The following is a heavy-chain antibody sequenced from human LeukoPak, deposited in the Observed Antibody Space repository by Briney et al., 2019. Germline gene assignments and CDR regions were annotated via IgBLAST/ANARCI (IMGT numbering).Heavy chain of an antibody. V-gene: IGHV3-48*03. J-gene: IGHJ4*02. Sequence: PGGSLRLSCAASGFTFSSYEMNWVRQAPGKGLEWVSYISSSGSTIHYADSVKGRFTISRDNTKNSLYLHMNSLRAEDTAVYYCARDAEYYDYVWGSYYYWGQGTLVTVSS. CDR3: ARDAEYYDYVWGSYYY. D-gene: IGHD3-16*01. CDR2: ISSSGSTI. CDR1: GFTFSSYE.